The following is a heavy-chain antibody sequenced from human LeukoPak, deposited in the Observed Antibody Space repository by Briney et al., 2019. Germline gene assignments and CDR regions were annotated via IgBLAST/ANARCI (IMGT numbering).Heavy chain of an antibody. CDR1: GFTFSSYG. CDR2: ISGNGVDT. Sequence: PGGTLRLSCAASGFTFSSYGMSWVRQAPGKGLEYVSAISGNGVDTYYINSVKGRFTISRDNSKNTLYLQMDSLRAEDMAFYYCARGGIKGPHDAYDIWGRGTVATLSS. D-gene: IGHD3-10*01. J-gene: IGHJ3*02. CDR3: ARGGIKGPHDAYDI. V-gene: IGHV3-64*01.